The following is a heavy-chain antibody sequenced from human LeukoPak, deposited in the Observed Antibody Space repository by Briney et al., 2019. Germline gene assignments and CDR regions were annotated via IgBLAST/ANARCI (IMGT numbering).Heavy chain of an antibody. CDR3: AKAPRYYYDSNAFESYFDY. J-gene: IGHJ4*02. D-gene: IGHD3-22*01. CDR2: ISAYNGNT. CDR1: GYTFTSYG. V-gene: IGHV1-18*01. Sequence: GASVKVSCKASGYTFTSYGISWVRQAPGQGLEWMGWISAYNGNTNYAQKLQGRVTMTTDTSTSTAYMELRSLRSDDTAVYYCAKAPRYYYDSNAFESYFDYWGQGTLVTVSS.